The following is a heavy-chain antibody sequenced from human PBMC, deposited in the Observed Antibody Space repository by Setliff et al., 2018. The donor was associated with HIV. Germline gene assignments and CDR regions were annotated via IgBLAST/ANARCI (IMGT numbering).Heavy chain of an antibody. V-gene: IGHV3-73*01. CDR3: AMSYTDTSGYLN. J-gene: IGHJ4*02. CDR2: IRSKAFNYAT. D-gene: IGHD3-22*01. CDR1: GFTFSGSA. Sequence: VGSLRLSCAASGFTFSGSAMHWVRQASGKGLEWVGRIRSKAFNYATSYAASVNGRLTISRDDSQNTAYLQMNSLKTEDTAVYYCAMSYTDTSGYLNWGQGTLVTVSS.